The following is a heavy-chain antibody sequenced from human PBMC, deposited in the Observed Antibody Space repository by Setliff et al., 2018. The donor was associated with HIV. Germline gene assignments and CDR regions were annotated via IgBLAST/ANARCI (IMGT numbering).Heavy chain of an antibody. Sequence: SETLSLTCTVSGYSISSGYYWGWIRQPPGKGLEWTGSIYHTGRTYYNRSLESRLTISIDTSKNQFSLKLSSGTAADPAVYYCARVGGRGGSSWYLGTKMGRKYGMDVWGQGTTVTVSS. CDR1: GYSISSGYY. V-gene: IGHV4-38-2*02. CDR2: IYHTGRT. D-gene: IGHD6-13*01. J-gene: IGHJ6*02. CDR3: ARVGGRGGSSWYLGTKMGRKYGMDV.